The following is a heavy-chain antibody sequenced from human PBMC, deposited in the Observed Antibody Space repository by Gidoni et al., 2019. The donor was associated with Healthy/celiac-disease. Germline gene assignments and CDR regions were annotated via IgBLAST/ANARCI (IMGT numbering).Heavy chain of an antibody. CDR1: GYTFPRYH. J-gene: IGHJ6*02. CDR2: MSPNSGNT. V-gene: IGHV1-8*01. CDR3: ARGRRSSWYYYYYGMDV. D-gene: IGHD6-13*01. Sequence: QVQLLPSGAEVKKPGASVKVSCKASGYTFPRYHINWVRQATGQGIKWLGWMSPNSGNTGYAQKAQSIDTRIRNTSISSAYMELRSLRSEDTAEYYWARGRRSSWYYYYYGMDVWGQGTTVTVSS.